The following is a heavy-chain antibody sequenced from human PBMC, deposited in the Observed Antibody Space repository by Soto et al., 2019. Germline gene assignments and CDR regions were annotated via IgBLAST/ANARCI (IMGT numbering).Heavy chain of an antibody. D-gene: IGHD3-10*01. CDR3: VRGLPGGFDP. CDR1: GFIFSNFD. Sequence: LRLSCGASGFIFSNFDMHWVRQTTEKGLEWVSGIGFAGDTNYSGSVKGRFTISRENAKNSLFLQMNSLRVGDTAVYYCVRGLPGGFDPWGQGTLVTVSS. V-gene: IGHV3-13*01. CDR2: IGFAGDT. J-gene: IGHJ5*02.